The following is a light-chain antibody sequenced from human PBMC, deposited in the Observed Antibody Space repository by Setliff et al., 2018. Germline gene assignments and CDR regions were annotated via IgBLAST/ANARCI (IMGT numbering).Light chain of an antibody. V-gene: IGLV2-14*03. J-gene: IGLJ2*01. CDR3: LSYTSDTTHAV. CDR2: DVT. CDR1: SRDVGGYNF. Sequence: QSALTQPAAVSGSPGQSIAISCTGTSRDVGGYNFASWYQHHPDKAPKLLIYDVTVRPSGVSDRFSGSKSGNTASLTISGLQAEDEADYYCLSYTSDTTHAVFGGGTKVTVL.